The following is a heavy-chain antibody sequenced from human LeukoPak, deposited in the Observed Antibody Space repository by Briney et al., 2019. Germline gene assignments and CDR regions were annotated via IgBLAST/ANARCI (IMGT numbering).Heavy chain of an antibody. V-gene: IGHV1-69*13. CDR1: GGTFSSYA. CDR3: ARDKSSILGVVTRNWFDP. CDR2: IIPIFGTA. J-gene: IGHJ5*02. Sequence: SVKVSCKASGGTFSSYAISWVRQAPGQGLEWMGGIIPIFGTANYAQKFQGRVTITADESTSTAYMELSSLRSEDTAVYYCARDKSSILGVVTRNWFDPWGQGTLVTVSS. D-gene: IGHD3-3*01.